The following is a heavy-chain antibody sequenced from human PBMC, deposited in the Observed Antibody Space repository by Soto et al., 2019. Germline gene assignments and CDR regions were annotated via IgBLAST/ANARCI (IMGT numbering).Heavy chain of an antibody. CDR3: ARVPQCNSTRCFSYFDL. J-gene: IGHJ2*01. CDR2: VNFDGSST. CDR1: GFTSNKHW. V-gene: IGHV3-74*01. D-gene: IGHD2-2*01. Sequence: EVQLVESGGGLAQPGGSLRLSCAASGFTSNKHWIHWVRQAPGKGLVWVSRVNFDGSSTLYADSVKGRFTVSRDNGKNTLYLQMNSLRAEDTAIYYCARVPQCNSTRCFSYFDLWGRGTLVTVSS.